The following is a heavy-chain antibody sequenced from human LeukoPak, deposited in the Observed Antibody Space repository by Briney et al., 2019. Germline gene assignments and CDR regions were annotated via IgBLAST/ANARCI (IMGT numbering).Heavy chain of an antibody. CDR1: GYTFTSYG. Sequence: GASVKVSCKASGYTFTSYGISWVRQAPGQGLEWMGWISAYNGNTNYAQKLQGRVTMTTDTSTSTAYMELRSLRSDDTAVYYCARDNVYDFWSGYHLDAFDIWGQGTMVTVSS. CDR2: ISAYNGNT. J-gene: IGHJ3*02. D-gene: IGHD3-3*01. CDR3: ARDNVYDFWSGYHLDAFDI. V-gene: IGHV1-18*01.